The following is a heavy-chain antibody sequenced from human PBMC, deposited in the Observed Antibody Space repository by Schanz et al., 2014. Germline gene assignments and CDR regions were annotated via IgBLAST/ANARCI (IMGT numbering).Heavy chain of an antibody. CDR2: ISGSGGST. D-gene: IGHD3-10*01. J-gene: IGHJ1*01. V-gene: IGHV3-23*01. CDR1: GFTFSSYA. Sequence: EVQLLESGGGLVRPGGSLRLSCAASGFTFSSYAMSWVRQAPGKGLEWVSAISGSGGSTYYADSVRGRFTISRDRFQNTLYLRMSSLRAEDTAVYYCASGVHVSSLQKGLQFWGRGTLVIVSS. CDR3: ASGVHVSSLQKGLQF.